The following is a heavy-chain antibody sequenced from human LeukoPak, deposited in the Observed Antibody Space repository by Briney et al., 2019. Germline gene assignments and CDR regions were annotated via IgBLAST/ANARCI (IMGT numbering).Heavy chain of an antibody. J-gene: IGHJ4*02. Sequence: SETLSLTCAVSGGPFSGYFWSWIRQSSGKGLEWIGEIHNSGTTNYNPSLNSRVTISEDTSKNQFYLNLSSVTAADTAVYYCARRYYYNLGSYPFDFWGQGTLVTVSS. CDR1: GGPFSGYF. D-gene: IGHD3-10*01. CDR2: IHNSGTT. V-gene: IGHV4-34*01. CDR3: ARRYYYNLGSYPFDF.